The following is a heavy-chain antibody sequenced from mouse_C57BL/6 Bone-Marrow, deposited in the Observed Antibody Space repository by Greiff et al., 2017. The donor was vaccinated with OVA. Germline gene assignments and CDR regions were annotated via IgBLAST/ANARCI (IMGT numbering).Heavy chain of an antibody. V-gene: IGHV1-76*01. CDR1: GYTFTDYY. CDR3: ARFYYDFDGYWYFDV. J-gene: IGHJ1*03. D-gene: IGHD2-4*01. Sequence: QVQLQQSGAELVRPGASVKLSCKASGYTFTDYYINWVKQRPGQGLEWIGRIYPGSGNTYYNEKFKGKATLTAEKSSSTAYMQLSSLTSEDSAVYFCARFYYDFDGYWYFDVWGTGTTVTVSS. CDR2: IYPGSGNT.